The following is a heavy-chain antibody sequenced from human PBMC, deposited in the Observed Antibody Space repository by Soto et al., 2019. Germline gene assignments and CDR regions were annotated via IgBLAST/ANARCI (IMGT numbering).Heavy chain of an antibody. CDR2: ISASGGST. J-gene: IGHJ3*02. CDR3: AKDFGPITMIVVVEPTDAFDI. Sequence: GGSLRLSCAASGFTFSSYAMSWVRQAPGKGLEWVSTISASGGSTYHADSVKGRFTISRDNSKNTLYLQMNSLRAEDTAVYYCAKDFGPITMIVVVEPTDAFDIWGQGTMVNVSS. CDR1: GFTFSSYA. V-gene: IGHV3-23*01. D-gene: IGHD3-22*01.